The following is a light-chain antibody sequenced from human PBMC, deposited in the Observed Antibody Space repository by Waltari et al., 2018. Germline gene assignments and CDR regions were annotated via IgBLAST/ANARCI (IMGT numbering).Light chain of an antibody. CDR1: SGDVGGYNM. J-gene: IGLJ2*01. Sequence: QSALTQPASVSGSPGQSITIPCTGTSGDVGGYNMVSWYQQYPGKAPKLMIYEVSNRPSGVSNRFSGSKSGNTASLTISGLQAEDEGDYYCSSYTPTSTVFGGGTKLTVL. CDR2: EVS. V-gene: IGLV2-14*01. CDR3: SSYTPTSTV.